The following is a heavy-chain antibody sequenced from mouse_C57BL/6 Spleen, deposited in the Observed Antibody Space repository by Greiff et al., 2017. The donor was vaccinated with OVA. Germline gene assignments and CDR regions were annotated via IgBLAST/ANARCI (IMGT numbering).Heavy chain of an antibody. J-gene: IGHJ3*01. CDR2: INPNNGGT. CDR3: ASRDSSGELAWFAY. D-gene: IGHD3-2*02. CDR1: GYTFTDYY. V-gene: IGHV1-26*01. Sequence: EVQLQQSGPELVKPGASVKISCKASGYTFTDYYMNWVKQSHGKSLEWIGDINPNNGGTSYNQKFKGKATLTVDKSSSTAYMELRSLTSEDSAVYYCASRDSSGELAWFAYWGQGTLVTVSA.